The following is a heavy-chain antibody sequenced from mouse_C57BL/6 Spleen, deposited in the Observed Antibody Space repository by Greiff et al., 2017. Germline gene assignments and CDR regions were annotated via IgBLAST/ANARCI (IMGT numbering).Heavy chain of an antibody. CDR2: IRSKSNNYAT. Sequence: EVKLMESGGGLVQPKGSLKLSCAASGFSFNTYAMNWVRQAPGKGLEWVARIRSKSNNYATYYADSVKDRFTISRDDSESMLYLQMNNLKTEDTAMYYCVRDYGSSFGYWGQGTTLTVSS. J-gene: IGHJ2*01. CDR3: VRDYGSSFGY. V-gene: IGHV10-1*01. CDR1: GFSFNTYA. D-gene: IGHD1-1*01.